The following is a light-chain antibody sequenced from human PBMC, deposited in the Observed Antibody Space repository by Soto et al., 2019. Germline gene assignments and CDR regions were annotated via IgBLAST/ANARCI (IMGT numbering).Light chain of an antibody. CDR2: GAS. J-gene: IGKJ3*01. CDR3: QYYGSTICT. Sequence: EIVLTQSPGTLSLSPGERATLSCRASQSVSSSYLGWYQQKRGQAPRLLIYGASSRATGIPDRFSGSGSGTYFPITIRRLEPDGAVLYCYQYYGSTICTFGPGTKVDIK. V-gene: IGKV3-20*01. CDR1: QSVSSSY.